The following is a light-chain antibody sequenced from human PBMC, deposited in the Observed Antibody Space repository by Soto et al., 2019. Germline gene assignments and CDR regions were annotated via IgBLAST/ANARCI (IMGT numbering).Light chain of an antibody. V-gene: IGKV3-11*01. CDR2: DAS. CDR1: QSVSSY. J-gene: IGKJ4*01. Sequence: EIVLAQSPATLSLSPGGRATLSCRASQSVSSYLAWYQQKPGQAPRLLIYDASNRTTGIPARFSGSGSGTDVTLPISSLEPEDFAVYYCLKRSSWPTFGGGTKVESK. CDR3: LKRSSWPT.